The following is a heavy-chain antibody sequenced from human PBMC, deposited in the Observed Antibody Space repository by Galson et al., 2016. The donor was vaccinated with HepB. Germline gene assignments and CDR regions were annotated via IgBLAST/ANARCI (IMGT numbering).Heavy chain of an antibody. J-gene: IGHJ4*02. CDR1: AFTFSDYA. V-gene: IGHV3-30*08. CDR3: ARVSTPRVWGSSPWGLDY. CDR2: ISSDGSSR. Sequence: SLRLSCAASAFTFSDYAIHWVRQAPGKGLEWVTFISSDGSSRSYAGSVKGRFTISRDNSKSTVYLRMDSLKPEDTAVYYCARVSTPRVWGSSPWGLDYWGQGTLVTVSS. D-gene: IGHD3-16*01.